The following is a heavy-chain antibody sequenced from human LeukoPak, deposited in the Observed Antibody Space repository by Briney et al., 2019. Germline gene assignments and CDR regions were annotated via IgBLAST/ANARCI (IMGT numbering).Heavy chain of an antibody. Sequence: SETLSLTCTVSGGSISSSSYYWGWIRQPPGKGLEWIGSIYYSGSTYYNPSLKSRVTISVDTSKNQFSLKLSSVTAADTAVYYCARVNFGGWTGGLIYWGQGTLITVSS. J-gene: IGHJ4*02. V-gene: IGHV4-39*07. CDR2: IYYSGST. CDR3: ARVNFGGWTGGLIY. D-gene: IGHD3-16*01. CDR1: GGSISSSSYY.